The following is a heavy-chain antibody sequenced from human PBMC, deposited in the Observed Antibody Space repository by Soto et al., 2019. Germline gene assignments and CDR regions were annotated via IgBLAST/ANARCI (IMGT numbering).Heavy chain of an antibody. V-gene: IGHV5-51*01. CDR2: ICPGGSNT. Sequence: GESLNISCNCSGYTLTSYGMFWVRQVTGKGLEWMGIICPGGSNTKYGPSVQGRVTISSDKSINTAYLQWSSLRASDTAMYYFAPLPRRMNPGAFDFWGRGTLVTVSS. CDR1: GYTLTSYG. D-gene: IGHD2-15*01. J-gene: IGHJ3*01. CDR3: APLPRRMNPGAFDF.